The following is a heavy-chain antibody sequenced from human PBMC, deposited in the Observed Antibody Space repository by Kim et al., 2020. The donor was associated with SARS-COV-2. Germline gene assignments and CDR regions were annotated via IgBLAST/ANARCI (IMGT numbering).Heavy chain of an antibody. CDR1: GYTFTSYY. D-gene: IGHD3-9*01. CDR2: INPSGGST. V-gene: IGHV1-46*01. CDR3: ARDSRAYYDILTGYGMDV. J-gene: IGHJ6*02. Sequence: ASVKVSCKASGYTFTSYYMHWVRQAPGQGLEWMGIINPSGGSTSYAQKFQGRVTMTRDTSTSTVYMELSSLRSEDTAVYYCARDSRAYYDILTGYGMDVWGQGTTVTVSS.